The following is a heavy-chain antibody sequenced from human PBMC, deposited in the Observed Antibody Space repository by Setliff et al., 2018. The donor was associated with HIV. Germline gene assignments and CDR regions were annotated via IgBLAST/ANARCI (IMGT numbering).Heavy chain of an antibody. CDR1: GGSIWNYY. CDR2: IYYNGST. CDR3: ARDRAAFRLTY. J-gene: IGHJ4*02. V-gene: IGHV4-59*06. Sequence: SETLSLTCTVSGGSIWNYYWSWIRQPPGKGPEWIGYIYYNGSTYYNPSLKSRVSMSVDTSKDQVSLKLSTVTAADTAVYYCARDRAAFRLTYWGQGTLVTVSS. D-gene: IGHD3-3*02.